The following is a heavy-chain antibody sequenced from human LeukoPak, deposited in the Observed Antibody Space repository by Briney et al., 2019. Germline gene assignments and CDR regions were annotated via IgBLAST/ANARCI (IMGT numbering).Heavy chain of an antibody. CDR2: INPNSGGT. CDR1: GYTFTGYY. J-gene: IGHJ4*02. Sequence: ASVKVSCKASGYTFTGYYMHWVRQAPGQGLEWMGWINPNSGGTNYAQKFQGRVTMTRDTSISTAYMELSRLRSDDTAVYYSARDNGSGSYYTIDYWGQGTLVTVSS. D-gene: IGHD3-10*01. CDR3: ARDNGSGSYYTIDY. V-gene: IGHV1-2*02.